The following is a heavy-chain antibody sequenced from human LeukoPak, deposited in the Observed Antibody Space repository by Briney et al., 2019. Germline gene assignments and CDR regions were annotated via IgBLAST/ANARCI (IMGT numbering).Heavy chain of an antibody. CDR3: ARVIFNVWELYGLGDY. CDR2: ISGSGGTT. D-gene: IGHD1-26*01. V-gene: IGHV3-23*01. CDR1: GFTFSGYA. Sequence: PGGSLRLSCIASGFTFSGYAMTWVRQAPGKRLEWVSGISGSGGTTYSADSVKGRFTISRDNSKNTLYLQMNSLRAEDTATYYCARVIFNVWELYGLGDYWGQGTLVTVSS. J-gene: IGHJ4*02.